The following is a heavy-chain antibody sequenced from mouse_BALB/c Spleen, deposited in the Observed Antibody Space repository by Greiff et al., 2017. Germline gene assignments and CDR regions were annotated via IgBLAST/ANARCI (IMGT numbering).Heavy chain of an antibody. V-gene: IGHV1-31*01. CDR1: GYSFTGYY. J-gene: IGHJ3*01. D-gene: IGHD2-1*01. CDR3: ARDGNWFAY. Sequence: EVQLQQSGPELVKPGASVKISCKASGYSFTGYYMHWVKQSHVKSLEWIGRINPYNGATSYNQNFKDKASLTVDKSSSTAYMELHSLTSEDSAVYYCARDGNWFAYWGQGTLVTVSA. CDR2: INPYNGAT.